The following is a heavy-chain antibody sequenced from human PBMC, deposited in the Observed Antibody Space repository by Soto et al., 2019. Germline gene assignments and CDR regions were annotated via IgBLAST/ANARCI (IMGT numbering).Heavy chain of an antibody. V-gene: IGHV5-51*01. J-gene: IGHJ3*02. Sequence: GESLKISWKGSGYSFTSYWIGWVRQMPGKGLEWMGIIYPGDSDTRYSPSFQGQVTISADKSISTAYLQWSSLKASDTAMYYCARLDCSGGSCYSSAFDIWGQGTMVTVSS. CDR2: IYPGDSDT. CDR1: GYSFTSYW. D-gene: IGHD2-15*01. CDR3: ARLDCSGGSCYSSAFDI.